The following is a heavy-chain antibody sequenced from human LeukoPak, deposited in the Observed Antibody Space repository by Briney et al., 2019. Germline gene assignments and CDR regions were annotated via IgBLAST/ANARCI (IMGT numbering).Heavy chain of an antibody. CDR1: GFTFNHYA. D-gene: IGHD3-10*01. CDR2: ISGSGDST. Sequence: PGGSLRLSCAASGFTFNHYAVNWVRQTPGKGLEWVSAISGSGDSTYYADSVKGRFTISRDNSKNTLFVQMNSLRAEDTAIYYCAKELLWFGGVMDVWGQGTTVTVSS. J-gene: IGHJ6*02. CDR3: AKELLWFGGVMDV. V-gene: IGHV3-23*01.